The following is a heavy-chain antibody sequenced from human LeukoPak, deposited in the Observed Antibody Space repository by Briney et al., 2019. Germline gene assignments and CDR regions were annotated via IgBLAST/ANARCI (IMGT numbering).Heavy chain of an antibody. CDR3: ARHRMYYYDSSGRGVADAFDI. CDR2: IYYSGST. V-gene: IGHV4-39*01. J-gene: IGHJ3*02. CDR1: GGSISISSYY. D-gene: IGHD3-22*01. Sequence: SETLSLTCTVSGGSISISSYYWGWIRQPPGKGLEWLGSIYYSGSTYYNPSLKSRGTISVDTSKNQFSLKLSSVTAADTAVYYCARHRMYYYDSSGRGVADAFDIWGQGTMVTVSS.